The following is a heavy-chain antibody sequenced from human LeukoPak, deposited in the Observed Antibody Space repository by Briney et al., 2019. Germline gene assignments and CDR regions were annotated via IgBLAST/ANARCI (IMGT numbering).Heavy chain of an antibody. Sequence: SETLSLTCTVSGYSISSGYLWGWIRQPPGKGLEWIGSTYHGGTTYSNPSLKSRVIISEDTSKNQFSLKLSSVTAADTAVYYCARGSGDWTYYFDYWGQGTLVAVSS. CDR3: ARGSGDWTYYFDY. J-gene: IGHJ4*02. CDR1: GYSISSGYL. D-gene: IGHD2-21*02. V-gene: IGHV4-38-2*02. CDR2: TYHGGTT.